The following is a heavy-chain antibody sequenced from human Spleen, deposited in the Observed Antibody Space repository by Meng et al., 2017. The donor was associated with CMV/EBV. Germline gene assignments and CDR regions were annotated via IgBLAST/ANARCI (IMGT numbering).Heavy chain of an antibody. V-gene: IGHV3-7*03. Sequence: GGSLRLSCATSGFTFSSYWMSWVRQAPGKGLEWVANIKQDGSEKYYVDSVRGRFTIFRDNARNSLYLQMNSLRAEDTAVYYCAKGSLMMVVTGDKFDYWGQGTLVTVSS. D-gene: IGHD4-23*01. J-gene: IGHJ4*02. CDR1: GFTFSSYW. CDR3: AKGSLMMVVTGDKFDY. CDR2: IKQDGSEK.